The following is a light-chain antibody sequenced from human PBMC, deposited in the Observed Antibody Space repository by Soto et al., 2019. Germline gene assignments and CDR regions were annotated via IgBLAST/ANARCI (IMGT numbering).Light chain of an antibody. V-gene: IGKV3-20*01. CDR2: GAS. J-gene: IGKJ4*01. CDR3: QQYGSSPLT. CDR1: QSVSRNY. Sequence: EIVLTQSPGTLSLSPGERATLSCRASQSVSRNYLAWYQHKPGQAPRLLIYGASTRATGIPDRFSGSGSGTDFTLTISRLEPEDFTVYYCQQYGSSPLTFGGGTKV.